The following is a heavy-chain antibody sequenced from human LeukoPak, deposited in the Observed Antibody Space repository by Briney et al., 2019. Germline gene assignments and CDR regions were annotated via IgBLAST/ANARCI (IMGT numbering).Heavy chain of an antibody. Sequence: GGSLRLSCAASGFTFSSYSMNWVRQAPGKGLEWVSSISSSSSYIYYADSVKGRFTISRDNAKNSLYLRMNSLRAEDTAVYYCARDHMVRGVIITGYYGMDVWGQGTTVTVSS. V-gene: IGHV3-21*01. J-gene: IGHJ6*02. CDR2: ISSSSSYI. D-gene: IGHD3-10*01. CDR1: GFTFSSYS. CDR3: ARDHMVRGVIITGYYGMDV.